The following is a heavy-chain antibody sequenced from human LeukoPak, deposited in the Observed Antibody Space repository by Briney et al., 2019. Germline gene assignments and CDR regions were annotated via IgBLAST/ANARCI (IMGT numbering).Heavy chain of an antibody. V-gene: IGHV3-21*01. CDR2: ISSSSGYI. D-gene: IGHD3-22*01. J-gene: IGHJ4*02. Sequence: PGGSLRLSCALSGLTFSSYSMNWVRQAPGKGLEWVSSISSSSGYIYYADSVKGRFTISRDNAKDSLYLQMNSLRAEDTAVYYCAREPGYYDSSGYFYTAIWGQGTLVTVSS. CDR1: GLTFSSYS. CDR3: AREPGYYDSSGYFYTAI.